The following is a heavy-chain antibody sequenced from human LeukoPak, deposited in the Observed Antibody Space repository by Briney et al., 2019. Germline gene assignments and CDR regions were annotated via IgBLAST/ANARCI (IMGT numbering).Heavy chain of an antibody. J-gene: IGHJ4*02. CDR3: AREKGYYDSSGYCDY. D-gene: IGHD3-22*01. V-gene: IGHV1-69*13. CDR2: IIPIFGTA. CDR1: GGTFSSYA. Sequence: SVKVSCKASGGTFSSYAISWVRQAPGQGLEWMGGIIPIFGTANYAQKFQGRATITADESTSTAYMELSSLRSEDTAVYYCAREKGYYDSSGYCDYWGQGTLVTVSS.